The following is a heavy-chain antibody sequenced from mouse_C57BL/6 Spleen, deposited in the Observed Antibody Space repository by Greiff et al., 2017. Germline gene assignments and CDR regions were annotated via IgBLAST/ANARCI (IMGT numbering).Heavy chain of an antibody. J-gene: IGHJ4*01. CDR1: GYTFTSYW. D-gene: IGHD4-1*01. CDR3: AIPGPYYYAMDY. Sequence: VQLQQPGAELVKPGASVKVSCKASGYTFTSYWMHWVKQRPGQGLEWIGRIHPSDSDTNYNQKFKGKATLTVDKSSSTAYIQLSSLTSEDSAVYYCAIPGPYYYAMDYWGQGTSVTVSS. CDR2: IHPSDSDT. V-gene: IGHV1-74*01.